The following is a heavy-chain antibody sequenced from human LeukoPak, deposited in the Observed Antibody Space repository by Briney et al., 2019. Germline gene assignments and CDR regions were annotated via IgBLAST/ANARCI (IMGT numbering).Heavy chain of an antibody. CDR1: GGTFSSYA. V-gene: IGHV1-69*06. CDR2: IIPIFGTA. D-gene: IGHD3-9*01. CDR3: AKLGDILTGYPYYFDY. Sequence: ASVKVSCKASGGTFSSYAISWVRQAPGQGLEWMGGIIPIFGTANYAQKFQGRVTITADKSTSTAYMELSSLRSEDTAVYYCAKLGDILTGYPYYFDYWGQGTLVTVSS. J-gene: IGHJ4*02.